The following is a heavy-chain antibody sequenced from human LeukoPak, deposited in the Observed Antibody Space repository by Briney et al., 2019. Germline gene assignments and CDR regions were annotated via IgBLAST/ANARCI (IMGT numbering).Heavy chain of an antibody. CDR3: ASLGTLRS. CDR2: ISYSGTN. J-gene: IGHJ5*02. D-gene: IGHD7-27*01. V-gene: IGHV4-39*01. Sequence: PSETLSLTCTVSGDSVSISSYYWGWIRQPPGKGLEWIGSISYSGTNYNNPSLKSRVSISIDTSKNQFSVKLTSVTAADTAMYYCASLGTLRSWGQGTLVTVSS. CDR1: GDSVSISSYY.